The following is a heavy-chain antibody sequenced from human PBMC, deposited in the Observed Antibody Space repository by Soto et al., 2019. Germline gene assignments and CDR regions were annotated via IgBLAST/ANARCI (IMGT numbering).Heavy chain of an antibody. CDR2: IYYSGST. CDR3: AREDIVLVPAAMEYFDL. D-gene: IGHD2-2*01. Sequence: QVQLQESGPGLVKPSQTLSLTCTVSGGSISSGDYYWSWIRQPPGKGLEWIGYIYYSGSTYYNPSLKSRVTISVDTSKNQFSLKLSSVTAADTAVYYCAREDIVLVPAAMEYFDLWGRGTLVTVSS. V-gene: IGHV4-30-4*01. J-gene: IGHJ2*01. CDR1: GGSISSGDYY.